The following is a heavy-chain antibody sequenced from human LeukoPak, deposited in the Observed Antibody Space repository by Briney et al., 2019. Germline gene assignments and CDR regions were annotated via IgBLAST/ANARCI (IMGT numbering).Heavy chain of an antibody. CDR3: ARGNPSSGWRYDAFDI. CDR1: GGSISSYY. CDR2: IYTSGGT. V-gene: IGHV4-4*07. D-gene: IGHD6-19*01. Sequence: PSETLSLTCTVSGGSISSYYWSWIRQPAGKGLEWIGRIYTSGGTNYNPSLKSRVTMSVDTSKNQFSLKLSSVTAADTAVYYCARGNPSSGWRYDAFDIWGQGTMVTVSS. J-gene: IGHJ3*02.